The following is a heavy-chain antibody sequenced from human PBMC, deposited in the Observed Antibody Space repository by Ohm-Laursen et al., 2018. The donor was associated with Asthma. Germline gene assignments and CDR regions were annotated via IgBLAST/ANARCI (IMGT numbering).Heavy chain of an antibody. V-gene: IGHV1-69*01. Sequence: GSSVKVSCKTSGYTFTSYGISWVRQAPGQGLEWMGGIIPIFGTANYAQKFQGRVTITADESTSTAYMELSSLRSEDTAVYYCARVNTGIQRFSMDVWGQGTAVTVSS. CDR2: IIPIFGTA. CDR3: ARVNTGIQRFSMDV. CDR1: GYTFTSYG. D-gene: IGHD3-10*01. J-gene: IGHJ6*02.